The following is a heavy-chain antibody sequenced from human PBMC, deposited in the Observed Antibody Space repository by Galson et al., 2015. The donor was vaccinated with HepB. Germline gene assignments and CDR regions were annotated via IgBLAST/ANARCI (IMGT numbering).Heavy chain of an antibody. CDR3: AKSPWFGDWGWFDP. Sequence: SLRLSCAASGFSISNYNMNWVRQAPGKGLEWVAYIDIHSGNIQYADSVKGRFTISRDNSKNTLNLQMNSLRAEDAAVYYCAKSPWFGDWGWFDPWGQGTLVTVSS. J-gene: IGHJ5*02. CDR1: GFSISNYN. CDR2: IDIHSGNI. V-gene: IGHV3-48*01. D-gene: IGHD3-10*01.